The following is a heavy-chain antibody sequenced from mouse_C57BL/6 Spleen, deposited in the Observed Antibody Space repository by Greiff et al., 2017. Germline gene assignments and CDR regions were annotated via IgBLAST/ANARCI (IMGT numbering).Heavy chain of an antibody. J-gene: IGHJ2*01. CDR3: AREPYYDYEVFDY. CDR1: GYSFTDYN. Sequence: EVKVVESGPELVKPGASVKISCKASGYSFTDYNMNWVKQSNGKSLEWIGVINPNYGTTSYNQKFKGKATLTVDQSSSTAYMQLNSLTSEDSAVYYCAREPYYDYEVFDYWGQGTTLTVSS. CDR2: INPNYGTT. D-gene: IGHD2-4*01. V-gene: IGHV1-39*01.